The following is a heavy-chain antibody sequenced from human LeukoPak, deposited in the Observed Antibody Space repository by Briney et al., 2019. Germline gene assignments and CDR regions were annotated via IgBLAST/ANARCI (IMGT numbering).Heavy chain of an antibody. CDR1: QFSFSSYS. D-gene: IGHD5-12*01. Sequence: GGSLRLSCAASQFSFSSYSYNCLRQAPGQGLEWVASIITGGTHVYYADSMRGRLTVPRDDAKSSLYLQMDSLRAEDTAVYHCVRLRRNSDPSAYYYYYDYWGRGTPVTVSS. V-gene: IGHV3-21*01. J-gene: IGHJ4*02. CDR3: VRLRRNSDPSAYYYYYDY. CDR2: IITGGTHV.